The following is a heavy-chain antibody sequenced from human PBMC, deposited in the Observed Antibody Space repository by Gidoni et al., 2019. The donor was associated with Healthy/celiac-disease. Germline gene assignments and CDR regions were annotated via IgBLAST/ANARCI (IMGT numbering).Heavy chain of an antibody. D-gene: IGHD4-17*01. J-gene: IGHJ4*02. Sequence: EVQLVESGGGLVQPGGSLRLSCAASGFTFSSYWMHWVRQAPGKGLVWVSRINSDGSSTSYADSVKGRFTISRDNAKNTLYLQMNSLRAEDTAVYYCARVDKDYGDYEPFFDYWGQGTLVTVSS. CDR1: GFTFSSYW. CDR2: INSDGSST. V-gene: IGHV3-74*01. CDR3: ARVDKDYGDYEPFFDY.